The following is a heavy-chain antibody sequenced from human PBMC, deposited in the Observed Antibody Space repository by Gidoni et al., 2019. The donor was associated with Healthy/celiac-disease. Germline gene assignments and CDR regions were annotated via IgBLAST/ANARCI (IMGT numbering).Heavy chain of an antibody. D-gene: IGHD6-13*01. CDR2: ISWNSGSI. CDR3: AKDCEAAAGHYYYGMDV. J-gene: IGHJ6*02. CDR1: GFTFDDYA. V-gene: IGHV3-9*01. Sequence: EVQLVESGGGLVQPGRSLRLSCAASGFTFDDYAMHWVRQAPGKGLEWVSGISWNSGSIGYADSVKGRFTISRDNAKNSLYLQMNSLRAEDTALYYCAKDCEAAAGHYYYGMDVWGQGTTVTVSS.